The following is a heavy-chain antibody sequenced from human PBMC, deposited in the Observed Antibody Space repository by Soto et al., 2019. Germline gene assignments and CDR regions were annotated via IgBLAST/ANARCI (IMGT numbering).Heavy chain of an antibody. J-gene: IGHJ4*02. V-gene: IGHV1-69*13. CDR1: GGTFSNYA. Sequence: RASVKVSCKSSGGTFSNYAVSWVRQVPGQGLEWMGGIIPIFNTPNYAQKFQGRVTFTADESTGTAYMEPSSLRSEDTAVYYCASRPRNGYNRWGQGTLVTVSS. D-gene: IGHD5-12*01. CDR2: IIPIFNTP. CDR3: ASRPRNGYNR.